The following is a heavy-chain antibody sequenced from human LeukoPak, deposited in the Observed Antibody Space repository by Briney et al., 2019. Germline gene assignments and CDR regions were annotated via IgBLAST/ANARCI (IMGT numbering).Heavy chain of an antibody. D-gene: IGHD3-16*02. CDR1: GGSISSGGYY. CDR3: ARWGPRYTTLRAFDI. J-gene: IGHJ3*02. Sequence: SETLSLTCTVSGGSISSGGYYWSWIRQPPGKGLEWIGEINHSGSTNYNPSLKSRVTISVDTSKNQFSLKLSSVTAADTAVYYCARWGPRYTTLRAFDIWGQGTMVTVSS. CDR2: INHSGST. V-gene: IGHV4-39*07.